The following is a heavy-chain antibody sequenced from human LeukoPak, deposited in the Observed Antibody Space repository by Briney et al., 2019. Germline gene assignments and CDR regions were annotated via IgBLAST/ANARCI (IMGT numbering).Heavy chain of an antibody. CDR1: GFTFSSYS. D-gene: IGHD3-3*01. CDR3: ARAGGYDFWSGYSTHYYFDY. CDR2: ISSSSSTI. Sequence: GGSLRLSCAASGFTFSSYSMNWVRQAPGKGLEWVSYISSSSSTIYYADSVKGRFTISRDNAKNSLYLQMNSLRAEDTAVYYCARAGGYDFWSGYSTHYYFDYWGQGTLVTVSS. V-gene: IGHV3-48*01. J-gene: IGHJ4*02.